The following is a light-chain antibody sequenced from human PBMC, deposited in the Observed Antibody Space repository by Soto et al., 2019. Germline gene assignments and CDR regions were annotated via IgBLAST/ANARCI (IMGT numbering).Light chain of an antibody. J-gene: IGLJ3*02. Sequence: QSALTQPPSASGSPGQSVTISCTGTSSDVGGYNYVSWYQQYPGKAPKLMIYEVNKRPSGIPDRFSGSKSGKTASLTVSGLQAEDEADYHCTSYAGSIIWVFGGGTKLTVL. CDR2: EVN. CDR3: TSYAGSIIWV. V-gene: IGLV2-8*01. CDR1: SSDVGGYNY.